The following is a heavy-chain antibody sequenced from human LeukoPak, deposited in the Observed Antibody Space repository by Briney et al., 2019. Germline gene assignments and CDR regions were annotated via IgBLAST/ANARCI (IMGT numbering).Heavy chain of an antibody. CDR3: ATGLSFSGSSYFDY. Sequence: GGSLRLSCAASGVTFSNYVMHWGRQAPGKGREGVAFIRYDGSNEYYADSVKGRFAISRDNSKNSLHLQMNSLRAEDTAVYYCATGLSFSGSSYFDYWGQGTLVTVSS. CDR2: IRYDGSNE. CDR1: GVTFSNYV. D-gene: IGHD1-26*01. J-gene: IGHJ4*02. V-gene: IGHV3-30*02.